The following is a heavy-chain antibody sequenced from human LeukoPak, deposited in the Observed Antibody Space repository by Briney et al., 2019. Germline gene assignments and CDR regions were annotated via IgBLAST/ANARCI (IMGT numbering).Heavy chain of an antibody. Sequence: ASVKVSCKASGGTFSSYAISWVRQAPGQGLEWMGGIIPIFGTANYAQKFQGRVTITADESTSTACMELSSLRSEDTAVYYCARAGPDTAAATYYYYYYMDVWGKGTTVTVSS. CDR3: ARAGPDTAAATYYYYYYMDV. CDR2: IIPIFGTA. CDR1: GGTFSSYA. V-gene: IGHV1-69*13. D-gene: IGHD6-13*01. J-gene: IGHJ6*03.